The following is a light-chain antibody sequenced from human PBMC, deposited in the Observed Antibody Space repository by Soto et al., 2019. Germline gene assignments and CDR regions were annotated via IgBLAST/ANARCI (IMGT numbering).Light chain of an antibody. V-gene: IGLV2-23*02. Sequence: QSALTQPASVSGSPGQSITISCTGSSSDVGGYNHVSWYQQHPGKAPKLMIYEVSNRPSGVSNRFSGSKSGNTASLTISGLQAEDEADYYCCSYAGSSTLVFGGGTKVTVL. CDR2: EVS. CDR3: CSYAGSSTLV. CDR1: SSDVGGYNH. J-gene: IGLJ2*01.